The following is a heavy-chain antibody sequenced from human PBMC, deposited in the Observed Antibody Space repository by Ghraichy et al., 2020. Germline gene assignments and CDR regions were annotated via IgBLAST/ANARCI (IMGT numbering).Heavy chain of an antibody. J-gene: IGHJ6*02. D-gene: IGHD6-19*01. Sequence: SQTLSLTCAISGDSVSSNSAAWNWIRQSPSRGLEWLGRTYYRSKWYNDYAVSVKSRITINPDTSKNQFSLQLNSVTPEDTAVYYCAREERNQWLVGYYGMDVWGQGTTVTVSS. V-gene: IGHV6-1*01. CDR1: GDSVSSNSAA. CDR2: TYYRSKWYN. CDR3: AREERNQWLVGYYGMDV.